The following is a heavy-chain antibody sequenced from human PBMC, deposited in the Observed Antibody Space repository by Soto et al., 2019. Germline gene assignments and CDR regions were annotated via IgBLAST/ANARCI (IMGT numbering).Heavy chain of an antibody. CDR3: AGQKGENNYTIDV. CDR1: GFTFSTFV. J-gene: IGHJ6*02. V-gene: IGHV3-23*01. CDR2: ITGSGKSA. Sequence: PWVSLRLSCAASGFTFSTFVMTWVRQVPGEGLEWISSITGSGKSAYYADSVKGRVTISRDNSKNTLYLQISSLGVDDPAVYHSAGQKGENNYTIDVWGQGTTFTV.